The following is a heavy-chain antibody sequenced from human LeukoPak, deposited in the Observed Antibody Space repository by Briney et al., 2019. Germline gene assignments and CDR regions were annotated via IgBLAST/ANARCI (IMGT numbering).Heavy chain of an antibody. Sequence: PGGSLRLSCAASGFTFSSYAMHWVRQAPGKGLEWVAVISYDGSNKYYADSVKGRFTISRDNSKNTLYLQMSSLRSEDTAVYYCAAAIRGYSGYNRDYWGQGTLVTVSS. D-gene: IGHD5-12*01. J-gene: IGHJ4*02. CDR3: AAAIRGYSGYNRDY. CDR2: ISYDGSNK. V-gene: IGHV3-30-3*01. CDR1: GFTFSSYA.